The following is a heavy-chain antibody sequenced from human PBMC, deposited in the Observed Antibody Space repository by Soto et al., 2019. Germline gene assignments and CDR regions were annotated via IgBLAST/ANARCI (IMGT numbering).Heavy chain of an antibody. CDR2: ISYDGSNK. V-gene: IGHV3-30-3*01. D-gene: IGHD3-10*01. CDR1: GFTFSSYA. CDR3: AREGQYYYGPAGHFDY. J-gene: IGHJ4*02. Sequence: QVQLVESGGGVVQPGRSLRLSCAASGFTFSSYAMHWVRQAPGKGLEWAAVISYDGSNKYYADSVKGRFTISRDNSKNTLYLQMNSLRAEDTAVYYCAREGQYYYGPAGHFDYWGQGTLVTVSS.